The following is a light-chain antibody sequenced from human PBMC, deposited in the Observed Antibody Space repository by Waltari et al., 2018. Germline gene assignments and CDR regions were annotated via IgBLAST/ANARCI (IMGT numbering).Light chain of an antibody. J-gene: IGLJ2*01. CDR1: SSDVGGYNL. V-gene: IGLV2-23*02. CDR3: CSYVGGSSLI. Sequence: QSALAQPASVSGSPGQSITISCPGTSSDVGGYNLFSWYQQHPGKVPKLMIYEVIKRPSGVSNRFSGSKSGNTASLTISGLQAEDEADYYCCSYVGGSSLIFGGGTKLTVL. CDR2: EVI.